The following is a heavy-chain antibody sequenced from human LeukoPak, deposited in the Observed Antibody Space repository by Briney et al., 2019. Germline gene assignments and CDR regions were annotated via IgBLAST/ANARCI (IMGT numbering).Heavy chain of an antibody. V-gene: IGHV3-7*01. CDR3: ARQTNGYNWYYYYYMDV. CDR1: GFTFSGYW. Sequence: PGGSLSLSCAASGFTFSGYWMSWVRQAPGKGLEWVANIKQDGSEKYYVDSVKGRFTISRDNAKNSLYLQMNSLRAEDTAVYYCARQTNGYNWYYYYYMDVWGKGTTVTVSS. CDR2: IKQDGSEK. D-gene: IGHD5-24*01. J-gene: IGHJ6*03.